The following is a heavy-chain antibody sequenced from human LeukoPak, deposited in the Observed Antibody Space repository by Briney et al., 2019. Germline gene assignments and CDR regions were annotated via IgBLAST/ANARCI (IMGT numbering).Heavy chain of an antibody. CDR1: GYTFTDYY. CDR2: INPLTGST. Sequence: ASVKVSCKASGYTFTDYYIDWVRQAPRQGLEWVGWINPLTGSTGYAKKFQGRVTMTRDTSIRTTYMELTRLRSDDTAVYFCARYTEVLGRHFDYWGQGAPVTVFS. J-gene: IGHJ4*02. D-gene: IGHD1-1*01. V-gene: IGHV1-2*02. CDR3: ARYTEVLGRHFDY.